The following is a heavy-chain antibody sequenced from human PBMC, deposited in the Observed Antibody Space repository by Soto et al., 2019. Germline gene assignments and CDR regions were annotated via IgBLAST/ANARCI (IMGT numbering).Heavy chain of an antibody. CDR3: ARHKSISPFDP. V-gene: IGHV4-39*01. D-gene: IGHD3-9*01. Sequence: SETLSLTCTVSGDSMTSSSYYWGWIRQPPGKGLEWIGSIYYSERTSYNSGSTYYSPSLKSRVTISGDTSKSQFSLKLSSVTAADTAVYYCARHKSISPFDPWGQGTLVTVSS. J-gene: IGHJ5*02. CDR1: GDSMTSSSYY. CDR2: IYYSERTSYNSGST.